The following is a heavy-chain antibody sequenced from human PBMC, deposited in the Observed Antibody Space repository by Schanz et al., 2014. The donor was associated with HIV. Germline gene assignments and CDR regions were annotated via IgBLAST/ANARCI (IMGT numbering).Heavy chain of an antibody. D-gene: IGHD1-20*01. Sequence: VQLVESGGGVVQPGRSLRLSCAASGFTFSSYAMHWVRQAPGKGLEWVSSISGGSGSTFYADSVKGRFTISRVNSKNTLYLQMNSLRAEDTAIYYCAKTSITLGMDVWGQGTTVTVSS. CDR2: ISGGSGST. CDR3: AKTSITLGMDV. J-gene: IGHJ6*02. CDR1: GFTFSSYA. V-gene: IGHV3-23*04.